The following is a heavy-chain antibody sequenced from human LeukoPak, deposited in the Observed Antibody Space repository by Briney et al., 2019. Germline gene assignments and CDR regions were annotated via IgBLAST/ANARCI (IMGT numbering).Heavy chain of an antibody. CDR1: GYTLTELS. Sequence: GASVKVSCKVSGYTLTELSMHWVRQAPGKGLEWMGGFDPEDGETIYAQKFQGRVTVTEDTSTDTAYMELSSLRSEDTAVYYCATVGATGDWFDPWGQGTLVTVSS. J-gene: IGHJ5*02. D-gene: IGHD1-26*01. V-gene: IGHV1-24*01. CDR3: ATVGATGDWFDP. CDR2: FDPEDGET.